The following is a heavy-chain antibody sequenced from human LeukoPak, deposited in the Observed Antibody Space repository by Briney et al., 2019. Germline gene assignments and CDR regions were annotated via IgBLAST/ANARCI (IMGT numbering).Heavy chain of an antibody. J-gene: IGHJ4*02. CDR1: GGSISSGGYY. Sequence: SETLSLTCTVSGGSISSGGYYWSWIRQHPGKGLEWIGYIYYSGNTYYNPSLKSRVAISVDTSKNQFSLKLSSVTAADTAVYYCARGNYDSSTSDYWGQGTLVTVSS. V-gene: IGHV4-31*03. CDR2: IYYSGNT. D-gene: IGHD3-22*01. CDR3: ARGNYDSSTSDY.